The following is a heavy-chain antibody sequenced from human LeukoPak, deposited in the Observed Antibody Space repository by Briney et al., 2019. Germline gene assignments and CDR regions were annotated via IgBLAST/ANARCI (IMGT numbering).Heavy chain of an antibody. CDR3: ARADILTGYYYYYYMDV. J-gene: IGHJ6*03. V-gene: IGHV4-39*07. D-gene: IGHD3-9*01. CDR1: GGSINNSSYY. CDR2: IYYSGST. Sequence: PSETLSLTCTVSGGSINNSSYYWGWIRQPPGKGLEWIGSIYYSGSTYYNPSLKSRVTISVDTSKNQFSLKLSSVTAADTAVYYCARADILTGYYYYYYMDVWGKGTTVTVSS.